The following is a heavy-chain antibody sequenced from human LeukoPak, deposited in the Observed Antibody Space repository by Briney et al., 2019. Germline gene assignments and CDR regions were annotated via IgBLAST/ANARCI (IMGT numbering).Heavy chain of an antibody. J-gene: IGHJ4*02. CDR1: GYTFTGYY. CDR3: ARDFTMVRGSPAY. D-gene: IGHD3-10*01. V-gene: IGHV1-2*02. Sequence: ASVKVSCKASGYTFTGYYMHWVRQAPGQGLEWMGWINPNSGGTNYAQKLQGRVTMTTDTSTSTAYMELRSLRSDDTAVYYCARDFTMVRGSPAYWGQGTLVTVSS. CDR2: INPNSGGT.